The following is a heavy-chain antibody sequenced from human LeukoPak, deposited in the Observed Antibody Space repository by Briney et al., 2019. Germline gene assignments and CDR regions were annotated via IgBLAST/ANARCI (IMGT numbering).Heavy chain of an antibody. D-gene: IGHD3-10*01. J-gene: IGHJ6*02. CDR2: IYYSGST. CDR1: GGSISSGGYY. Sequence: SETLSLTCTVSGGSISSGGYYWSWFRQHPGKGLEWIGYIYYSGSTYYNPSLKSRVTISVDTSKNQFSLKLSSVTAADTAVYYCARDLWFGESLGYGMDVWGQGTTVTVSS. CDR3: ARDLWFGESLGYGMDV. V-gene: IGHV4-31*03.